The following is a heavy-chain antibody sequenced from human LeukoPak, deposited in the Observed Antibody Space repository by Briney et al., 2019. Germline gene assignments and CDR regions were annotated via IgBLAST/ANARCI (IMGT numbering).Heavy chain of an antibody. Sequence: EGSLRLSCAASGFTFSSYSMNWVRQAPGKGLEWVSSISSSSYIYYADSVKGRFTISRDNAKNSLYLQMNSLRAEDTAVYYCARDTAAAGTRWGQGTLVTVSS. CDR3: ARDTAAAGTR. CDR2: ISSSSYI. J-gene: IGHJ4*02. CDR1: GFTFSSYS. V-gene: IGHV3-21*01. D-gene: IGHD6-13*01.